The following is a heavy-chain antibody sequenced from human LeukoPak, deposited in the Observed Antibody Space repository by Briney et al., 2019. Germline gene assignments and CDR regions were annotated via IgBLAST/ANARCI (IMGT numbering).Heavy chain of an antibody. J-gene: IGHJ4*02. CDR2: IRYDGSNK. CDR3: AKDRYKGGPYHYDSSGYYLDY. Sequence: GGSLRLSCAASGFTFSSYGMHWVRQAPGKGLEWVAFIRYDGSNKYYADSVKGRFTISRDNSKNTLYLQMNSLRAEDTAVYYCAKDRYKGGPYHYDSSGYYLDYWGQGTLVTVSS. D-gene: IGHD3-22*01. V-gene: IGHV3-30*02. CDR1: GFTFSSYG.